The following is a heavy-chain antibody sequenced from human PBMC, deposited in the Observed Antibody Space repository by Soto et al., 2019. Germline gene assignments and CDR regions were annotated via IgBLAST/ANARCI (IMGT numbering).Heavy chain of an antibody. Sequence: PGGSLRLSCVASGFSFTAYAVAWVRQAPGMGLEWVCTVTLSGDYTYYADPVKGRFTISRDNSKNTVYLQLSSLRADDTAVYYCARVGYGDLAQWGQGTWVTVSS. J-gene: IGHJ4*02. CDR1: GFSFTAYA. CDR3: ARVGYGDLAQ. CDR2: VTLSGDYT. D-gene: IGHD4-17*01. V-gene: IGHV3-23*01.